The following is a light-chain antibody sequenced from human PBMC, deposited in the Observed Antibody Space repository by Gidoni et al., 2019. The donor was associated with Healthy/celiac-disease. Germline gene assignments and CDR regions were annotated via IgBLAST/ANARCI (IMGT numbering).Light chain of an antibody. J-gene: IGKJ1*01. CDR1: QSISSY. CDR2: AAS. Sequence: DIQMTQSPSSLSASVGDSVTITCRASQSISSYLNWYQQKPGKAPKILIYAASSLQSGVQSRFSGSGSGTDFTITISSLKPEDFATYFCQQSYSTPRTFGQGTKVEIK. CDR3: QQSYSTPRT. V-gene: IGKV1-39*01.